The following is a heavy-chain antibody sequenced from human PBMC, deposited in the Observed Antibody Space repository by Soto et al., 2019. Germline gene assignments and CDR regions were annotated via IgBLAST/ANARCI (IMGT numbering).Heavy chain of an antibody. J-gene: IGHJ6*02. Sequence: GGSLRLSCAASGFTFSSYSMNWVRQAPGKGLEWVSSISSSSSYIYYADSVKGRFTISRDNAKNSLYLQMNSLRAEDTAVYYCARDRGSSPYGMDVWGQGTTVTVSS. CDR1: GFTFSSYS. D-gene: IGHD6-13*01. CDR2: ISSSSSYI. V-gene: IGHV3-21*01. CDR3: ARDRGSSPYGMDV.